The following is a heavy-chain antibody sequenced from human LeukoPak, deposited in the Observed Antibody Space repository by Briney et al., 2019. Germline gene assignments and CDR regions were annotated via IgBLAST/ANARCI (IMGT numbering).Heavy chain of an antibody. CDR2: IYYSGST. CDR1: GGSISSSSYY. V-gene: IGHV4-39*01. CDR3: ARVITMVRGGEDY. D-gene: IGHD3-10*01. J-gene: IGHJ4*02. Sequence: SETLSLTCTVSGGSISSSSYYWGWIRQPPGKGLEWIGSIYYSGSTYYNPSLKSRVTISVDTSKNQFSLKLSSVTAADTAVYYCARVITMVRGGEDYWGQGTLVTVSS.